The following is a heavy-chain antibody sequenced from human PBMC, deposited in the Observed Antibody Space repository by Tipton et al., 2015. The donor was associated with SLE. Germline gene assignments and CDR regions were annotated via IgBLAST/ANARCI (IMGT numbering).Heavy chain of an antibody. CDR2: ISGSGGST. Sequence: SLRLSCAASGFTFSSYAMSWVRQAPGKGLEWVSAISGSGGSTYYADSVKGRFTISRDNSKNTLYLQMNSLSAEDTAVYYCAKVVYDSSGYGLLRTGDAFDIWGQGTMVTVSS. V-gene: IGHV3-23*01. D-gene: IGHD3-22*01. J-gene: IGHJ3*02. CDR1: GFTFSSYA. CDR3: AKVVYDSSGYGLLRTGDAFDI.